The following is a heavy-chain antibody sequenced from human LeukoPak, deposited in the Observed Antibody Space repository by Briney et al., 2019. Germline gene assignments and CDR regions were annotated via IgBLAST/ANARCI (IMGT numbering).Heavy chain of an antibody. Sequence: GESLKISCKGSGYRFTNYWIGWVRQMPGKGLEWMGIIYPGDSDTRYSPSFQGQVIISADKSISTAYLQWSNLKASDTAMYYCARGYCSGGSCYAFDYWGQGTLVTVSS. CDR3: ARGYCSGGSCYAFDY. CDR1: GYRFTNYW. CDR2: IYPGDSDT. V-gene: IGHV5-51*01. D-gene: IGHD2-15*01. J-gene: IGHJ4*02.